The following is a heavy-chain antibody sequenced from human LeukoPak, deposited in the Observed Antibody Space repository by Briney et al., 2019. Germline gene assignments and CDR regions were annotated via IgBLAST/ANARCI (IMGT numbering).Heavy chain of an antibody. V-gene: IGHV3-30*02. CDR3: AKNSPIYYIDY. CDR1: GFTFSSYG. D-gene: IGHD3-10*01. Sequence: GGSLRLSCAASGFTFSSYGMHWVRQAPGKGLEWVSFINYNGRNNYYADSVKGRFTISRDSSKNTLSLQMNSLRDEDTAVYYCAKNSPIYYIDYWGQGTLVTVSS. J-gene: IGHJ4*02. CDR2: INYNGRNN.